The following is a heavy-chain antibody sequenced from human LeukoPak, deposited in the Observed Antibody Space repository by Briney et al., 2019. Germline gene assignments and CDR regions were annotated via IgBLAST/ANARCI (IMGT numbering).Heavy chain of an antibody. Sequence: GGSLRPSCAASGFTFGHCGMHWVRQAPGKGLEWVAVIWNDGTTKFYADSVKGRFTISRDNAKNTLYLQMNSLRAEDTAVYYCASVRDKGFLEWLFDYWGQGTLVTVSS. D-gene: IGHD3-3*01. CDR3: ASVRDKGFLEWLFDY. CDR2: IWNDGTTK. CDR1: GFTFGHCG. V-gene: IGHV3-33*08. J-gene: IGHJ4*02.